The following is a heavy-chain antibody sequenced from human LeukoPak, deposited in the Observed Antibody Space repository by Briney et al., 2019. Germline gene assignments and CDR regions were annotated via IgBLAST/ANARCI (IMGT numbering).Heavy chain of an antibody. J-gene: IGHJ4*02. V-gene: IGHV3-7*01. CDR2: IMYDGSEK. D-gene: IGHD6-13*01. Sequence: PGGSLRLSCAASGFTFCSLLMTWVGPAPGKGREWVANIMYDGSEKDYMDPVKGGFTISRDNAKNSLYLQMNSLRAEDTAVYYCARDIEAAGLFLDYWGQGTLVTVSS. CDR1: GFTFCSLL. CDR3: ARDIEAAGLFLDY.